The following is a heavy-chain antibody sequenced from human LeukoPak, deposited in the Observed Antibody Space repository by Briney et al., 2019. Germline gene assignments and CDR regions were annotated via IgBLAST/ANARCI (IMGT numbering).Heavy chain of an antibody. Sequence: LSLTCTVSGGSISSGGYYMSWVRQAPGKGLEWVSVIYSGGITYYADSVKGRFTISRDNSKNTLYLQMNSLRAEDTAVYYCARSGSGNFYYYYYMDVWGKGTTVTVSS. CDR2: IYSGGIT. J-gene: IGHJ6*03. CDR3: ARSGSGNFYYYYYMDV. V-gene: IGHV3-53*01. D-gene: IGHD1-1*01. CDR1: GGSISSGGYY.